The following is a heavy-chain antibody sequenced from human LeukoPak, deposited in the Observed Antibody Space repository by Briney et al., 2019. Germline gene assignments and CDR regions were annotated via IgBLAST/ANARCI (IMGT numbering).Heavy chain of an antibody. V-gene: IGHV4-4*07. CDR1: XGSISTYY. D-gene: IGHD3/OR15-3a*01. J-gene: IGHJ5*02. Sequence: SETLSLTCTVSXGSISTYYWSWIRQPAGKGLEWIGRIYTTGSTNYNPSLKSRVTMSVDTSKNQFSLKLTSVTAADTAVYYCARGGLPRENWFDPWGQGTLVTVSS. CDR2: IYTTGST. CDR3: ARGGLPRENWFDP.